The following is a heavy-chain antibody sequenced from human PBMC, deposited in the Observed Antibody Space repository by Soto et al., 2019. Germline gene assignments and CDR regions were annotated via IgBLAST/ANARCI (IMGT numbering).Heavy chain of an antibody. CDR2: IIPVIGTT. Sequence: QVQLVQSGAELKKPGSSVKVSCKASGETFSGYTINWVRQAPGEGLEWMGRIIPVIGTTNDAQRFEGRVTFTAGESTNTAYMELRGLLSADTAVYYCARDGGFGELKYWGPGTLVTVSS. CDR1: GETFSGYT. J-gene: IGHJ4*02. CDR3: ARDGGFGELKY. D-gene: IGHD3-10*01. V-gene: IGHV1-69*18.